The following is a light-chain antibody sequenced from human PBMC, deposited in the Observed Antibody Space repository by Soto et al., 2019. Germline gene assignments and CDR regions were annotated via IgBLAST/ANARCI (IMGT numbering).Light chain of an antibody. V-gene: IGKV3-20*01. J-gene: IGKJ3*01. CDR1: QSVSSNN. CDR2: GAS. Sequence: EIVLTQSPGTLSLSPGERATLSCRASQSVSSNNLAWYQQRPGQAPRVVIYGASTRATGIPERFSGSGSGTGFTFTLSRLEPEDFAVYYCQEYGKSSFTFGPGTKVDIK. CDR3: QEYGKSSFT.